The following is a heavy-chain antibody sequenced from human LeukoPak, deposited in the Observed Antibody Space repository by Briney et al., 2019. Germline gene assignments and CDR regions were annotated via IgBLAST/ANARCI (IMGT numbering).Heavy chain of an antibody. CDR1: GFTFSSYA. CDR3: AKDTDGGKDY. CDR2: ISGSGGST. J-gene: IGHJ4*02. V-gene: IGHV3-23*01. Sequence: GGSLRLSCAAPGFTFSSYAMSWVHQAPGKGLEWVSAISGSGGSTYYADSVKGRFTISRDNSKNTLYLQMNSLRAEDTAVYYCAKDTDGGKDYWGQGTLVTVSS. D-gene: IGHD4-23*01.